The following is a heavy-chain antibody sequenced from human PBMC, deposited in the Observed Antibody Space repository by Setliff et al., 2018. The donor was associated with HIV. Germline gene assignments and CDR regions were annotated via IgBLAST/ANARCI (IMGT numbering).Heavy chain of an antibody. CDR1: GGSIRSGGYY. Sequence: KTSETLSLTCTVSGGSIRSGGYYWSWIRQYSRKGLEWIGSIYYSGTTYYNPSLKSRISISIDTSKNQFSLKLSSVAAADTAVYSCARFVRGAFDSWGQGSLVTVSS. CDR2: IYYSGTT. D-gene: IGHD3-10*02. CDR3: ARFVRGAFDS. J-gene: IGHJ4*02. V-gene: IGHV4-31*03.